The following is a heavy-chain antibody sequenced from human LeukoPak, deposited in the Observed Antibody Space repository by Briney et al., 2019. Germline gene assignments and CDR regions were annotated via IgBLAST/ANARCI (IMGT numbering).Heavy chain of an antibody. V-gene: IGHV4-30-2*02. CDR2: IYHSGST. CDR1: GGSISSGGYY. Sequence: SETLSLTCTVSGGSISSGGYYWSWIRQPPGKGLEWIGYIYHSGSTYYNPSLKSRVTISVDTSKNQFSLKLSSVTAADTAVYYCAGDCPDYGGNRWYFDYWGQGTLVTVSS. J-gene: IGHJ4*02. D-gene: IGHD4-23*01. CDR3: AGDCPDYGGNRWYFDY.